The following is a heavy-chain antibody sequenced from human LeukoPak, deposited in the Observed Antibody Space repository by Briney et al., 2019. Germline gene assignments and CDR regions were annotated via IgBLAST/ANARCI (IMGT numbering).Heavy chain of an antibody. Sequence: SQTLSLTCTVSGGSISSGDYYWSWIRQPPGKGLEGIGHIYYSGSTYYNPSLKSRVTISVDTSKNQFSLKLSSVTAADTAVYYCARDTDYDSSGYTTVWGQGTLVTVSS. CDR3: ARDTDYDSSGYTTV. J-gene: IGHJ4*02. V-gene: IGHV4-30-4*01. CDR1: GGSISSGDYY. D-gene: IGHD3-22*01. CDR2: IYYSGST.